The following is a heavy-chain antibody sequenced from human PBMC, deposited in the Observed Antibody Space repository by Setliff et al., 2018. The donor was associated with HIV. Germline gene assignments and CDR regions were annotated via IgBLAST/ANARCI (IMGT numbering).Heavy chain of an antibody. J-gene: IGHJ5*02. D-gene: IGHD3-22*01. CDR3: TSSFRIFYYDSRTYSKWFDP. V-gene: IGHV1-8*02. CDR2: MNPNSGNT. Sequence: ASVKVSCKASGYTFTSYDINWVRQATGQGLEWMGWMNPNSGNTGYAQKFQGRVTMTEDLSTETAYMELSSLSSDDTAVYYCTSSFRIFYYDSRTYSKWFDPWGQGTLVTVSS. CDR1: GYTFTSYD.